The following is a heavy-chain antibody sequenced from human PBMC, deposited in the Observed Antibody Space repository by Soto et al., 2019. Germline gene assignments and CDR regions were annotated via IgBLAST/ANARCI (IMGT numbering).Heavy chain of an antibody. CDR1: GGSFRSSA. D-gene: IGHD1-26*01. CDR2: IIPIFGTA. V-gene: IGHV1-69*06. J-gene: IGHJ6*02. CDR3: ARVWGFSNV. Sequence: QVQLVQSGAEVKKPGSSVKVSCQDSGGSFRSSAFNWVRQAPGQGLEWLGGIIPIFGTANYAQTFQGRVTITADNSTSTVYMELSSLRSEDTAMFYCARVWGFSNVWGQGTTVTVSS.